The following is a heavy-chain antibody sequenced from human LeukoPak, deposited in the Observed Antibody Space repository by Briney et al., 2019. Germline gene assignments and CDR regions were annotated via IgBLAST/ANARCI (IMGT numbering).Heavy chain of an antibody. J-gene: IGHJ5*02. CDR3: ARVVVGATNCFDP. CDR2: ISPSNGNT. D-gene: IGHD2-15*01. Sequence: ASVKVSCKASGYTFTSYDISWVRQAPGRGLEWMGWISPSNGNTNYAQSLQGRVTMATDRSTSTAYMELRSLTSDDTALYYCARVVVGATNCFDPWGQGTLVTVSS. V-gene: IGHV1-18*01. CDR1: GYTFTSYD.